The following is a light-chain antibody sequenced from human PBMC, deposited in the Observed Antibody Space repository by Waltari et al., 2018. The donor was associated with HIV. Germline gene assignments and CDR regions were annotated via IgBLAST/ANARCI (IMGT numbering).Light chain of an antibody. CDR2: EIT. Sequence: QSALTQPPSASGFPGQSVTISCTGTSSDVGSSNYVAWYQQYPGKAPKLLIYEITKRPSWVPDRFSGSKSGNTASLTVSGLQAEDEADYYCSSSAGGDTLVFGGGTKLTVL. CDR1: SSDVGSSNY. J-gene: IGLJ3*02. CDR3: SSSAGGDTLV. V-gene: IGLV2-8*01.